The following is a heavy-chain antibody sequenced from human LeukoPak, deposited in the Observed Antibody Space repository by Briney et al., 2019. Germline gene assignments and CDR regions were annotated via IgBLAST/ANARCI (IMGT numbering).Heavy chain of an antibody. CDR2: INPNSGGT. J-gene: IGHJ4*02. CDR3: ARAVGRLLEWLYDY. CDR1: GYTFTGYY. D-gene: IGHD3-3*01. Sequence: WASVKVSCKASGYTFTGYYMHWVRQAPGQGLEWMGWINPNSGGTNYAQKFQGRVTMTRDTSISTAYMELSRLRSDDTAVYYCARAVGRLLEWLYDYWGQGTLVTVSS. V-gene: IGHV1-2*02.